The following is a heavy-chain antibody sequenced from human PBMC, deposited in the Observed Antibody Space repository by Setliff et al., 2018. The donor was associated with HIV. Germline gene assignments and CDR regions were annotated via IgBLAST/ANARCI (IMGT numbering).Heavy chain of an antibody. CDR2: INWNGGST. D-gene: IGHD3-3*01. Sequence: GGSLRLSCAASGFTFDDYGMSWVRQAPGKGLEWVSGINWNGGSTGYADSVKGRFTISRDNAKNSLYLQMNSLRAEDTAVYYCAKGELQFLEWFYVYYYGMDVWGQGTTVTVSS. CDR1: GFTFDDYG. CDR3: AKGELQFLEWFYVYYYGMDV. J-gene: IGHJ6*02. V-gene: IGHV3-20*04.